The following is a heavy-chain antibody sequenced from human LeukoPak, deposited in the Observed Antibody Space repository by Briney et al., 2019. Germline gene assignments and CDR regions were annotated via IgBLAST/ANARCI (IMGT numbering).Heavy chain of an antibody. D-gene: IGHD3-10*01. CDR3: ARIRWLPLVGEY. Sequence: ASVKVSCKASGYTFTSYGISWVRQAPGQGLEWMGWISAYNGNPNYAQKLQGRVTMTTDTSTSTAYMELTSLTSDDTSVYYCARIRWLPLVGEYWGQGTLVTVSS. V-gene: IGHV1-18*01. CDR2: ISAYNGNP. J-gene: IGHJ4*02. CDR1: GYTFTSYG.